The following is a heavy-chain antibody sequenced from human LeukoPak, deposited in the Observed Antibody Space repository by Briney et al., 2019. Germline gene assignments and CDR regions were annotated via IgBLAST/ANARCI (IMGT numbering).Heavy chain of an antibody. Sequence: GASVKVSCKASGYTFTSYYMHWVRQAPGQGLEWMGIINPSGGSTSYAQKFQGRVTMTRDTSTSTVYMELSSLRSEDTAVYYCARDKARDNYDRSGSKFDYWGQGTLVTVSS. J-gene: IGHJ4*02. CDR2: INPSGGST. D-gene: IGHD3-22*01. CDR1: GYTFTSYY. CDR3: ARDKARDNYDRSGSKFDY. V-gene: IGHV1-46*01.